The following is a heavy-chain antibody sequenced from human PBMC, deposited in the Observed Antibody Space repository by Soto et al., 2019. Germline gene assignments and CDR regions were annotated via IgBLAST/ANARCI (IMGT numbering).Heavy chain of an antibody. Sequence: GALRLSCATSGFTFISYAVSWVRQAPWKGLEWVSGISAGGGSTYYADSVKGRFTISRDNSRDTLYLQMNSLRAEDTAIYYCANFFFVGHCNYVYAFDIWGQGTLVTVSS. D-gene: IGHD1-7*01. CDR2: ISAGGGST. V-gene: IGHV3-23*01. J-gene: IGHJ3*02. CDR3: ANFFFVGHCNYVYAFDI. CDR1: GFTFISYA.